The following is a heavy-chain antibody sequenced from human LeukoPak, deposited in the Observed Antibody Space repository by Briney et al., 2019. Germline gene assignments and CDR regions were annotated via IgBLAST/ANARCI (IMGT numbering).Heavy chain of an antibody. Sequence: GGSLRLSCAASGFTFSSYWMNWVRQAPGKGLEWVAPINPDGGQTNYVDSVKGRLTISRDNSENSLYLQMNSLRAEDTAVYYCARDLGYGALDPWGQGTLVTVSS. CDR1: GFTFSSYW. D-gene: IGHD4-17*01. CDR3: ARDLGYGALDP. J-gene: IGHJ5*02. CDR2: INPDGGQT. V-gene: IGHV3-7*01.